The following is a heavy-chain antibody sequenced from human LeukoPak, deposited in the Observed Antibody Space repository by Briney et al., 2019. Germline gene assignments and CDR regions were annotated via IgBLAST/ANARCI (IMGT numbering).Heavy chain of an antibody. CDR3: AREVYYGSGSPRLDY. CDR2: ISYDGSNE. Sequence: GGSLRLSCAASGFTFSSYVMHWVRQAPGKGLEWVAIISYDGSNEYYADSVKGRFTISRDNPKNSLYLQMNSLRAEDTALYYCAREVYYGSGSPRLDYWGQGTLVTVSS. V-gene: IGHV3-30*04. J-gene: IGHJ4*02. D-gene: IGHD3-10*01. CDR1: GFTFSSYV.